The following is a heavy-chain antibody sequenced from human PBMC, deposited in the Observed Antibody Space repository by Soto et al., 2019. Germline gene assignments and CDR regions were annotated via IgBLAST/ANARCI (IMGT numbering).Heavy chain of an antibody. V-gene: IGHV4-39*01. CDR1: GGSISSSSYY. Sequence: SETLSLTCTVSGGSISSSSYYWGWIRQPPGKGLEWIGSIYYSGSTYYNPSLKSRVTISVDTSKNQFSLKLSSVTAADTAVYYCARHLAVTTGIVDYWGQGTLVTVSS. CDR3: ARHLAVTTGIVDY. CDR2: IYYSGST. J-gene: IGHJ4*02. D-gene: IGHD4-4*01.